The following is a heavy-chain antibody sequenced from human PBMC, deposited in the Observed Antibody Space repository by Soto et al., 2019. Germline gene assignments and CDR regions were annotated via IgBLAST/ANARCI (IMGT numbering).Heavy chain of an antibody. V-gene: IGHV3-66*01. CDR1: GFTVSSND. J-gene: IGHJ4*02. D-gene: IGHD2-15*01. CDR3: VRSFFCSGGSCYSISSH. Sequence: EVQLVESGGGFVQPGGSLRLSCAPSGFTVSSNDMSWVRQAPGKGLEWVSVIYTGGGTYYADSVKGRFTISRDNSKNTLYLQMNSLRDEDTAVYYCVRSFFCSGGSCYSISSHWGQGTLVTVSS. CDR2: IYTGGGT.